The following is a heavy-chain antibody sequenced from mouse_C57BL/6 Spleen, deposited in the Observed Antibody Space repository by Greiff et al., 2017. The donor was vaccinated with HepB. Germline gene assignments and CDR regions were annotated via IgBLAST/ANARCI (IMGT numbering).Heavy chain of an antibody. D-gene: IGHD1-1*01. V-gene: IGHV14-2*01. CDR1: GFNIKDYY. Sequence: VQLKESGAELVKPGASVKLSCTASGFNIKDYYMHWVKQRTEQGLEWIGRIDPEDGETKYAPKFQGKATITADTSSNTAYLQLSSLTSEDTAVYYCAPYYYGSSSWFAYWGQGTLVTVSA. CDR3: APYYYGSSSWFAY. CDR2: IDPEDGET. J-gene: IGHJ3*01.